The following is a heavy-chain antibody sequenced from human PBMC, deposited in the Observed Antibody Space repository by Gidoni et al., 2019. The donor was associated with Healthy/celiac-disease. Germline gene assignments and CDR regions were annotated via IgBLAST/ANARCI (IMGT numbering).Heavy chain of an antibody. V-gene: IGHV3-23*01. CDR3: AKDLLASIAVAGFDP. D-gene: IGHD6-19*01. J-gene: IGHJ5*02. Sequence: EVQLLESVGGLVQPGGYLRLSWAASGFTFSSYAMSWVRQAPGKGLEWVSAIRGSGGSTYYEDSVKGRFTISRDNSKNTLYLQMNSLRAEDTAVYYCAKDLLASIAVAGFDPWGQGTLVTVSS. CDR1: GFTFSSYA. CDR2: IRGSGGST.